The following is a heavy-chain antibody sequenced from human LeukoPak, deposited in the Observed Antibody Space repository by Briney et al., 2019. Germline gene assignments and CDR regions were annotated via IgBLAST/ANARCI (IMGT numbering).Heavy chain of an antibody. D-gene: IGHD2-15*01. V-gene: IGHV4-30-4*07. CDR1: GGSISSGDYS. CDR2: IYYSGST. Sequence: SETLSLTCVVSGGSISSGDYSWNWIRQPPGKGLEWIGYIYYSGSTYYNPSLQSRLTISLDTSKSQFSLKLSSVTAADTAVYYCARLPYCSGGSCSDYWGQGTLVTVSS. CDR3: ARLPYCSGGSCSDY. J-gene: IGHJ4*02.